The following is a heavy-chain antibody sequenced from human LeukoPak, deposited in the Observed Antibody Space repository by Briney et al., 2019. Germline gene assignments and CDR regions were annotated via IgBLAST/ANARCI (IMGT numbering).Heavy chain of an antibody. D-gene: IGHD6-13*01. J-gene: IGHJ4*02. CDR2: IYYSGST. V-gene: IGHV4-39*01. Sequence: SETLSLTCTVSGVSISSSSYYWGWIRQPPGKGLEWIGSIYYSGSTYYNPSLKSRVTISVDTSKNQFSLKLSSVTAADTAVYYCASIAAASFDYWGQGTLVTVSS. CDR3: ASIAAASFDY. CDR1: GVSISSSSYY.